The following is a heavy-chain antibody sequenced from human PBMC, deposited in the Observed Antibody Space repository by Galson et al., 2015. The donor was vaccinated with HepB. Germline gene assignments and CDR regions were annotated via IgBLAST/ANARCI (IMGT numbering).Heavy chain of an antibody. V-gene: IGHV5-10-1*01. CDR2: IDPSDSYT. CDR1: GYSFTSYW. J-gene: IGHJ6*02. Sequence: QSGAEVKKPGESLRISCKGSGYSFTSYWISWVRQMPGKGLEWMGRIDPSDSYTNYSPSFQGHVTISADKSISTAYLQWSSLKASDPDMFFCARVPIGGGGMDVWGQGTTVTVSS. CDR3: ARVPIGGGGMDV. D-gene: IGHD2/OR15-2a*01.